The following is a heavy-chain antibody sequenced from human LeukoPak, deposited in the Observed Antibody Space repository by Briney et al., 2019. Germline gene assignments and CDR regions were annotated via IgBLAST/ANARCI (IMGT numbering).Heavy chain of an antibody. CDR3: ATQSGYFNWFDP. Sequence: SETLSLTCTVSGGSISSYYWSWIRQPPGKGLEWIGYIYYSGSTNYNPSLKSRVTISVDTSKNQFSLKLSSVTAADTAVYYCATQSGYFNWFDPWGQGTLVTVSS. J-gene: IGHJ5*02. V-gene: IGHV4-59*01. CDR2: IYYSGST. CDR1: GGSISSYY. D-gene: IGHD3-3*01.